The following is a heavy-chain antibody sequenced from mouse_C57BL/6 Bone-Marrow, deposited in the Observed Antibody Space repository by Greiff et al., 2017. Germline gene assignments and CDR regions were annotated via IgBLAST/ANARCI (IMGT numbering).Heavy chain of an antibody. CDR2: IRNKANGYTT. CDR1: GFTFTDYY. J-gene: IGHJ4*01. Sequence: EVMLVESGGGLVQPGGSLSLSCAASGFTFTDYYMSWVRQPPGKALEWLGFIRNKANGYTTEYSASVKGRFTISRDNSQSILYLQMNALIAEDSATYYCARYFCCDGYPCYAMDYWGQGTSVTVSS. D-gene: IGHD2-3*01. CDR3: ARYFCCDGYPCYAMDY. V-gene: IGHV7-3*01.